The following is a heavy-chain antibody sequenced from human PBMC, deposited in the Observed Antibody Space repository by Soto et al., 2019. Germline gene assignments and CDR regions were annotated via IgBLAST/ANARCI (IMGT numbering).Heavy chain of an antibody. CDR2: INAGNGNT. CDR1: GYTFTAYT. V-gene: IGHV1-3*01. Sequence: GASVKVSCKASGYTFTAYTMHWVRQAPGQRLEWMGWINAGNGNTKYSQKFQGRVTITRDTSASTAYMELSGLRFEDTAVYYCAIQLRNTGAKFYYYMDVWGKGTTVTVSS. J-gene: IGHJ6*03. CDR3: AIQLRNTGAKFYYYMDV. D-gene: IGHD1-1*01.